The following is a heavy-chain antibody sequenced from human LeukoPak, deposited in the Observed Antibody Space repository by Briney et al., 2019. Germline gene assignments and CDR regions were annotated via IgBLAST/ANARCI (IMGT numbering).Heavy chain of an antibody. D-gene: IGHD3-22*01. CDR2: IYTSGST. J-gene: IGHJ4*02. CDR1: GGSISSGNYY. Sequence: PSETLSLTCTVSGGSISSGNYYWSWIRKPAGKGLEWIGRIYTSGSTNYNPSLKSRVTISVDTSKNQFSLKLSSVTAADTAVYYCAREGDYYDTSGTLDYWGQETLVTVSS. CDR3: AREGDYYDTSGTLDY. V-gene: IGHV4-61*02.